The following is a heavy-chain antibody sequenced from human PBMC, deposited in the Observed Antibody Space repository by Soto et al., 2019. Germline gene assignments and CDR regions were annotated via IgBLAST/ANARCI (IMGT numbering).Heavy chain of an antibody. Sequence: GASVKVSCKASGYTFTSYAMHWVRQAPGQRLEWMGWINAGNGNTKYSQKFQGRVTITRDTSASTAYTELSSLRSEDTAVYYCARVVPNTKWEPYNYWGQGTLVTVSS. J-gene: IGHJ4*02. CDR2: INAGNGNT. CDR3: ARVVPNTKWEPYNY. D-gene: IGHD1-26*01. CDR1: GYTFTSYA. V-gene: IGHV1-3*01.